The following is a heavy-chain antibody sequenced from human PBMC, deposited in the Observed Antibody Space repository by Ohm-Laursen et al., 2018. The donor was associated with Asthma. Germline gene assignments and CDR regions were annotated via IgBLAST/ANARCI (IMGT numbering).Heavy chain of an antibody. J-gene: IGHJ5*02. V-gene: IGHV4-59*07. CDR2: IYYSGST. Sequence: SDTLSLTCTVSGGSISSYYWSWIRQPPGKGLEWIGYIYYSGSTNYNPSLKSRVTISVDTSKNQFSLKLSSVTAADTAVYYCARGRGAENWFDPWGQGTLVTVSS. CDR3: ARGRGAENWFDP. D-gene: IGHD1-26*01. CDR1: GGSISSYY.